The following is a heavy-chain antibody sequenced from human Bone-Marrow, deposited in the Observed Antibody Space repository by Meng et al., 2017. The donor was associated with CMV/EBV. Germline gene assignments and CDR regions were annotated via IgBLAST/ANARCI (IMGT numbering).Heavy chain of an antibody. Sequence: GESLKISCAASGFTFSDFWMSWVRQAPGKGLEWVANIRGDGSDKNYVDSVKGRFTISRDNDKTSLYLQVNNLGVEDTAVYYCARDLSGETDPYCGGDCSAFDIWGQGTMVTGSS. V-gene: IGHV3-7*01. CDR1: GFTFSDFW. J-gene: IGHJ3*02. CDR2: IRGDGSDK. CDR3: ARDLSGETDPYCGGDCSAFDI. D-gene: IGHD2-21*02.